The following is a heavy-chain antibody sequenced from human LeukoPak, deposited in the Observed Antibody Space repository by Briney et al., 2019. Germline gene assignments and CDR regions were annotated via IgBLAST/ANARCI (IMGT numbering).Heavy chain of an antibody. D-gene: IGHD5-18*01. CDR1: GGSISSGSYY. CDR3: ARGYSYGYTFDY. V-gene: IGHV4-61*02. Sequence: PSQTLSLTCTVSGGSISSGSYYSSWIRQPAGKGLEWIGRIYTSGSTNYNPSLKSRVTISVDTSKNQFSLKLNSVTAADTAVYYCARGYSYGYTFDYWGQGTLVTVSS. CDR2: IYTSGST. J-gene: IGHJ4*02.